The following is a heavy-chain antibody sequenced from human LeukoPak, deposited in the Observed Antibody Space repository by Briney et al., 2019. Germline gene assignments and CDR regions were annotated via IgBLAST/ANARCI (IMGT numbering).Heavy chain of an antibody. CDR3: AKSGSSVFWS. CDR2: IKEDGSEK. CDR1: GFTFTNHW. Sequence: GGSLRLSCAASGFTFTNHWMSWFRQAPGKGLEWVANIKEDGSEKYYVDSVKGRFTVSRDNVKNSLFLQMNSLRVGDTAVYYCAKSGSSVFWSWGQGTLVTVSS. V-gene: IGHV3-7*03. D-gene: IGHD3-3*02. J-gene: IGHJ5*02.